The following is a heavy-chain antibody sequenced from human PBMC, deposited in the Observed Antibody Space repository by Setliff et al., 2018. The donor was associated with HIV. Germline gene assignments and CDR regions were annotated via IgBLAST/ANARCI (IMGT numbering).Heavy chain of an antibody. V-gene: IGHV3-15*01. Sequence: GSLRLSCAASGFTFSNAWMSWVRQAPGKGLEWIGRIKSISDGATTDYAAPVEGRFAMSRDNAEGSLYLQMNNLRVEDTAMYFCAREGRTTISPWAFDIWGQGTMVTVSS. J-gene: IGHJ3*02. D-gene: IGHD4-17*01. CDR2: IKSISDGATT. CDR3: AREGRTTISPWAFDI. CDR1: GFTFSNAW.